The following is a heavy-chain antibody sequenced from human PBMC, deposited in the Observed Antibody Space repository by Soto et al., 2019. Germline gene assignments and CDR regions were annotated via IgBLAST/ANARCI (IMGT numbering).Heavy chain of an antibody. CDR1: GFTFSSYA. J-gene: IGHJ4*02. CDR2: ISSSGGST. Sequence: GGSLRLSCAASGFTFSSYAMSWVRQAPGKGLEWVSAISSSGGSTYYADSVKGRFTISRDNSKNTLYLQMNSLRAEDTAVYYCAKQTYGDYEIRYFDYWGKGPLVTVSS. D-gene: IGHD4-17*01. V-gene: IGHV3-23*01. CDR3: AKQTYGDYEIRYFDY.